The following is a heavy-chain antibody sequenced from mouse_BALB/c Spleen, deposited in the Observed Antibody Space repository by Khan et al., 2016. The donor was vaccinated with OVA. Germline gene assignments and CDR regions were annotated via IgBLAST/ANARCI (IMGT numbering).Heavy chain of an antibody. CDR2: ISRGGGYT. J-gene: IGHJ4*01. D-gene: IGHD2-9*01. V-gene: IGHV5-6*01. Sequence: EVELVESGGDLVKPGGSLKLSCAASGFNFSSYGMSWVRQTPDKRLEWVASISRGGGYTYYADSVKGRFTISRDNAKNTLYLQRSSLKSEDTAMFYCTRAYYGNDYYAMDNWGQGTSVTVSS. CDR1: GFNFSSYG. CDR3: TRAYYGNDYYAMDN.